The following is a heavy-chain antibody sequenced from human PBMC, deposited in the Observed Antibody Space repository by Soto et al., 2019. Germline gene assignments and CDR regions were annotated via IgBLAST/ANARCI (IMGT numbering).Heavy chain of an antibody. CDR2: MNPNSGNT. Sequence: ASVKVSCKASGYTFTSYDINWVRQATGQGFEWMGWMNPNSGNTGYVKKFQGRVTMTRDTSMSTAYMELSSLRSEDTAVYYCARTQYIVVVVAAPPTRYDGMDGWGQGTTVTVSS. CDR1: GYTFTSYD. V-gene: IGHV1-8*01. CDR3: ARTQYIVVVVAAPPTRYDGMDG. J-gene: IGHJ6*02. D-gene: IGHD2-15*01.